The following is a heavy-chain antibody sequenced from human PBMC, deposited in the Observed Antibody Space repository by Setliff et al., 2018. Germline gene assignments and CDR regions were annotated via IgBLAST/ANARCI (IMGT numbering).Heavy chain of an antibody. CDR1: GGIFSTYS. CDR3: ARVELRRAAAGFNYFDP. CDR2: IIPMFGTT. Sequence: ASVKVSCKASGGIFSTYSFSWVRQAPGQGLEWMGGIIPMFGTTNYAQSFQGRLTITADESTSTAYMELRSLRSDDTAVYYCARVELRRAAAGFNYFDPWGQGTPGTVS. D-gene: IGHD6-13*01. V-gene: IGHV1-69*13. J-gene: IGHJ5*02.